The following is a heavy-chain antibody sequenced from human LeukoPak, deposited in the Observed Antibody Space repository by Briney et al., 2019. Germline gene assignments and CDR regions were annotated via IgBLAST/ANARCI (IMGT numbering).Heavy chain of an antibody. CDR1: GYTFTHHE. V-gene: IGHV1-8*01. Sequence: ASVRVSCKASGYTFTHHEINWVRQAPGQGLEWMGWINPQNDVTAYAQKFQGRVTITKDTSLHTAYLELTRLTSDDTAFYYCARGLLTGDYGEQMGDFWGRGTPVTVSS. D-gene: IGHD4-17*01. CDR3: ARGLLTGDYGEQMGDF. CDR2: INPQNDVT. J-gene: IGHJ4*02.